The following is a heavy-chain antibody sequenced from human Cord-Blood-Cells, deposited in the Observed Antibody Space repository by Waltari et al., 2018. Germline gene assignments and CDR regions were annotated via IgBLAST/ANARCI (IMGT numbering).Heavy chain of an antibody. CDR2: INHSGSN. CDR1: GGSFSGYY. J-gene: IGHJ4*02. D-gene: IGHD3-3*01. Sequence: QVQLQQWGAGLLKPSETLSLTCAVYGGSFSGYYWSWIRQPPGKGLEWIGEINHSGSNNYNPALKRRVTISVDTSKNQFSLKLSSVTAADTAVYYCARVEEYYDFWSGYNSALVDYWGQGTLVTVSS. CDR3: ARVEEYYDFWSGYNSALVDY. V-gene: IGHV4-34*01.